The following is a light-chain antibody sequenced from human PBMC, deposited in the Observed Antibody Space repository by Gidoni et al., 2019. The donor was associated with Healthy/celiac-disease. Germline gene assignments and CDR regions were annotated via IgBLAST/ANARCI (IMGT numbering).Light chain of an antibody. Sequence: EIVMTQSPATLSVSPGERATLSCRASQSVSSNLPWYQQKPGHAPRLLIYGASTRATGIPARFSGSGSGTEFTLTISSLQSEDFAVYYCQQYNNWPPYSFGQGTKLEIK. CDR3: QQYNNWPPYS. V-gene: IGKV3-15*01. J-gene: IGKJ2*03. CDR2: GAS. CDR1: QSVSSN.